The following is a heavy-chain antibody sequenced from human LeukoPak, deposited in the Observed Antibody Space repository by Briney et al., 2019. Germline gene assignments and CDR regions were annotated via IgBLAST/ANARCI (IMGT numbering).Heavy chain of an antibody. CDR3: AGRLGAFDI. CDR1: GGSISSNSYY. V-gene: IGHV4-39*07. Sequence: SETLSLTCTVSGGSISSNSYYWGWSRQPPGKGLEWIGSIYYSGSTYYNPSLKSRVTIALDTSKNQFSLKLSSVTAADTAVYYCAGRLGAFDIWGQGTMVTVSS. CDR2: IYYSGST. D-gene: IGHD4-11*01. J-gene: IGHJ3*02.